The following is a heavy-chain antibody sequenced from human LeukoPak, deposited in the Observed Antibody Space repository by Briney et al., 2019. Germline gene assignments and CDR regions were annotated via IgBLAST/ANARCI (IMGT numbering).Heavy chain of an antibody. V-gene: IGHV3-7*01. D-gene: IGHD3-3*01. J-gene: IGHJ4*02. CDR1: GFTFSSYW. CDR2: IKQDGSEK. Sequence: GGSLRLSCAASGFTFSSYWMSWVRQAPGKGLEWVANIKQDGSEKYYVDSVKGRFTISRDNAKNSLYLQMNSLRAEDTAVYYCARDWYYDFWSDPPNHYWGQGTLVTASS. CDR3: ARDWYYDFWSDPPNHY.